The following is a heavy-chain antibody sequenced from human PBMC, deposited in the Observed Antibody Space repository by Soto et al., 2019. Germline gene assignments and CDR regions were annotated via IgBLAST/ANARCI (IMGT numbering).Heavy chain of an antibody. CDR2: IYYSGST. CDR1: GGSISSYY. V-gene: IGHV4-59*08. J-gene: IGHJ4*02. D-gene: IGHD5-12*01. CDR3: ARVDIVATIFDY. Sequence: PSETLSLTCTVSGGSISSYYWSWIRQPPGKGLEWIGYIYYSGSTNYNPSLKSRVTISVDTSKNQFSLKLSSVTAADTAVYYCARVDIVATIFDYWGQGTLVTV.